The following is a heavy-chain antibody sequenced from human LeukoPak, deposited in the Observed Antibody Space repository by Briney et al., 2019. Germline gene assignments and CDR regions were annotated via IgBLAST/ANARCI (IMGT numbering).Heavy chain of an antibody. Sequence: GGSLRLSCAASGFTVSSNYMSWVRQAPGKGLEWVSVIYSGGSTYYADSVKGRFTISRDNSKNTLYLQMNSLRAEDTAVYYCARLSYYYDSSGYYGSSVGGQNFDYWGQGTLVTVSS. CDR1: GFTVSSNY. CDR3: ARLSYYYDSSGYYGSSVGGQNFDY. V-gene: IGHV3-53*01. D-gene: IGHD3-22*01. J-gene: IGHJ4*02. CDR2: IYSGGST.